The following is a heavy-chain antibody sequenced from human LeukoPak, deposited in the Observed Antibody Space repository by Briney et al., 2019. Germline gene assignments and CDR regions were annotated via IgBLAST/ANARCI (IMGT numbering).Heavy chain of an antibody. Sequence: GGSLRLSCAASGFTFGSYAMHWVRQAPGKGLEWVAVISYDGRNKYYADSVKGRFTISRDNSKNTLSLQMNSLRAEDTAVYYCARNVRGGGSDYWGQGTLVTVSS. J-gene: IGHJ4*02. D-gene: IGHD3-10*01. V-gene: IGHV3-30*04. CDR1: GFTFGSYA. CDR3: ARNVRGGGSDY. CDR2: ISYDGRNK.